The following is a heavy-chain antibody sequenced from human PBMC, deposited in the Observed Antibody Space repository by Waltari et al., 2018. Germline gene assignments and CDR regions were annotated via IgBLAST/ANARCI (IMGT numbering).Heavy chain of an antibody. J-gene: IGHJ6*02. V-gene: IGHV3-30-3*01. CDR2: ISYDGSNK. D-gene: IGHD2-15*01. Sequence: QVQLVESGGGVVQPGRSLRLSCAASGFTFSSYAMHWVRQAPGKGLEWVAVISYDGSNKYYADSVNGRFTISRDNSKNTLYLQMNSLRAEDTAVYYCVSTAPLGYYYGMDVWGQGTTVTVSS. CDR3: VSTAPLGYYYGMDV. CDR1: GFTFSSYA.